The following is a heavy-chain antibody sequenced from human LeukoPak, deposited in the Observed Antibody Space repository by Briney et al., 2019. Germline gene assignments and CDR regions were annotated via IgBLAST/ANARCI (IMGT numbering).Heavy chain of an antibody. CDR3: ARGIARVANNGRSWLDA. CDR2: IFHGGSS. D-gene: IGHD6-13*01. J-gene: IGHJ5*02. Sequence: SETLSLTRTVSGYSFSSAFYWAWIRQPPGKGLEWIGSIFHGGSSYYSPSLKSRVSISLDTSKDQFSLELSSVTATDTAVYYCARGIARVANNGRSWLDAWGQGTLVTVSS. CDR1: GYSFSSAFY. V-gene: IGHV4-38-2*02.